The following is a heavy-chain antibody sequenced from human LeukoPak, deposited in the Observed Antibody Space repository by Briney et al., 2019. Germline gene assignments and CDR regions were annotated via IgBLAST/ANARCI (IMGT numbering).Heavy chain of an antibody. CDR3: ARGLKYYYDSSGYYQN. CDR1: NGSNNSYF. D-gene: IGHD3-22*01. CDR2: INHSGST. V-gene: IGHV4-34*01. J-gene: IGHJ4*02. Sequence: PSETLSLTCTVSNGSNNSYFWNWLRQSPGKGLEWIGEINHSGSTNYNPSLKSRVTISVDTSKNRLSLKLSSVTAADTAVYYCARGLKYYYDSSGYYQNWGQGTLVTVSS.